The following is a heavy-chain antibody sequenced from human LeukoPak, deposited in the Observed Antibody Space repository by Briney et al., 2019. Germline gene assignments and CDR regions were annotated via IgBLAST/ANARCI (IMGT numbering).Heavy chain of an antibody. Sequence: GGSLRLSCAASGFTFSNYAMTWVRQAPGKGLEWVSAISAGGGSTYYADSVKGRFTISRDNAKNSLYLQMNSLRAEDTALYYCARECSGGSCYIVYWGQGTLVTVSS. V-gene: IGHV3-23*01. J-gene: IGHJ4*02. CDR1: GFTFSNYA. D-gene: IGHD2-15*01. CDR2: ISAGGGST. CDR3: ARECSGGSCYIVY.